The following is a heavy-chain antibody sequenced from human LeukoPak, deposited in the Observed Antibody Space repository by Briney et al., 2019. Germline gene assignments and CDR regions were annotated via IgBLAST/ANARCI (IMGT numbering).Heavy chain of an antibody. Sequence: SETLSLTCAVYGGSFSGYYWSWTRQPPGKGLEWIGEINHSGSTNYNPSLKSRVTISVDTSKNQFSLKLSSVTAADTAVYYCARDSRSRRNFDYWGQGTLVTVSS. D-gene: IGHD6-13*01. J-gene: IGHJ4*02. V-gene: IGHV4-34*01. CDR2: INHSGST. CDR1: GGSFSGYY. CDR3: ARDSRSRRNFDY.